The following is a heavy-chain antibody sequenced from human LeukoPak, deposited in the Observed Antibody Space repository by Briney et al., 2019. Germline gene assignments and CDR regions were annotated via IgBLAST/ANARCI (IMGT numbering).Heavy chain of an antibody. J-gene: IGHJ5*02. D-gene: IGHD2-8*01. CDR3: ARDRGYCTNGVCYTDNWFDP. V-gene: IGHV4-4*07. CDR1: GGSISSYY. Sequence: SETLSLTCTVSGGSISSYYWSWIRQPAGKGLEWIGRIYTSGSTNYNPSLKSRVTISVDTSKNQFSLKLRSVTAADTAVYYCARDRGYCTNGVCYTDNWFDPWGQGTLVTVSS. CDR2: IYTSGST.